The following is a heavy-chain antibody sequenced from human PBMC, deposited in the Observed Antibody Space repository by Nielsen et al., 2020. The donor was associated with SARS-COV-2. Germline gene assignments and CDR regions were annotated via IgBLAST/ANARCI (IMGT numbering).Heavy chain of an antibody. CDR1: GDSISSSNW. J-gene: IGHJ5*02. D-gene: IGHD4-23*01. Sequence: SETLSLTCAVSGDSISSSNWWSWVRQPPGKGLEWIGEIYHSGNTNYNPSLKSRVTISVDKSKNQFSLRLISVTAADTAVYYCARLLTNTGNSFRFDPWGQGTLVTVSS. V-gene: IGHV4-4*02. CDR2: IYHSGNT. CDR3: ARLLTNTGNSFRFDP.